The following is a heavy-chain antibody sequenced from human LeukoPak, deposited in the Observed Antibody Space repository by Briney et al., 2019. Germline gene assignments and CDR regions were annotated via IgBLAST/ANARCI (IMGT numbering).Heavy chain of an antibody. CDR1: GGFISSSSYY. V-gene: IGHV4-39*01. CDR2: VYYSGST. J-gene: IGHJ5*02. D-gene: IGHD6-13*01. Sequence: SETLSLTCTVSGGFISSSSYYWGWIRQPPGKGLEWIGSVYYSGSTYYNPSLKSRVTISVDTSKNQFSLKLSSVTAADTAVHYCARSSGYSSSGGLNWFDTWGQGTLVTVSS. CDR3: ARSSGYSSSGGLNWFDT.